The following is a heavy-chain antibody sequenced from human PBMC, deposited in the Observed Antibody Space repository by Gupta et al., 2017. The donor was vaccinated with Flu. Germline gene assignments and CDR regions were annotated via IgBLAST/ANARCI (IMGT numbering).Heavy chain of an antibody. Sequence: YIHWVRQAPGQGLEWMGRNNPNSGGTKYALKFQGRVTMTSDTSISTAYMELSSLRSDDTDIYYCARVGYWSTTSCYEPFDSWGLGTLLTVSS. CDR2: NNPNSGGT. D-gene: IGHD2-2*01. J-gene: IGHJ4*02. CDR3: ARVGYWSTTSCYEPFDS. CDR1: Y. V-gene: IGHV1-2*05.